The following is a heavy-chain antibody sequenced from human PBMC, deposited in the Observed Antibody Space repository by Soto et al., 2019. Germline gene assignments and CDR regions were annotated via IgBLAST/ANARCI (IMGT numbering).Heavy chain of an antibody. J-gene: IGHJ4*02. D-gene: IGHD1-26*01. CDR3: AHTVARGAYWETFNY. CDR1: GFSLMTNGVG. Sequence: QITLKESGPPLVKPTQTLTLTCTVSGFSLMTNGVGVGWFRQPPGKALEWLAPIYRDDDKRYRPSLKSRVTITKDNTKNQVVLTMTNMDPVDTATYYCAHTVARGAYWETFNYWGQGTLVTVSS. CDR2: IYRDDDK. V-gene: IGHV2-5*02.